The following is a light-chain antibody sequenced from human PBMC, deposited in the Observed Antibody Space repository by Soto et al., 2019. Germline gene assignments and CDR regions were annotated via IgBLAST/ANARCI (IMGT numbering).Light chain of an antibody. CDR3: QVWDATTDHVL. CDR2: DDS. J-gene: IGLJ2*01. CDR1: NIGGKS. Sequence: SYELTQPPSVSVAPGQTARITCGGNNIGGKSVHWYQQKPGQAPVLVVYDDSDRPSGIPDRFSGSNSGDTATLTIRRVEAGDEADYYCQVWDATTDHVLFGGGTKLTVL. V-gene: IGLV3-21*02.